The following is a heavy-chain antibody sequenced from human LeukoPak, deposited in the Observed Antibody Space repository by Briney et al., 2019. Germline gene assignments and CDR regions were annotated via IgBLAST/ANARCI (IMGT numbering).Heavy chain of an antibody. V-gene: IGHV3-48*02. Sequence: PGGSLRLSCAASGFSFNIYAMNWVRQAPGKGLEWVSYISTTSSTIYYADSVKGRFTMSRDNAKNSLYLQMDSLRDEDTAVYYCARGKEKWLDHFDYWGQGSLVTVSS. CDR3: ARGKEKWLDHFDY. CDR2: ISTTSSTI. J-gene: IGHJ4*02. D-gene: IGHD6-19*01. CDR1: GFSFNIYA.